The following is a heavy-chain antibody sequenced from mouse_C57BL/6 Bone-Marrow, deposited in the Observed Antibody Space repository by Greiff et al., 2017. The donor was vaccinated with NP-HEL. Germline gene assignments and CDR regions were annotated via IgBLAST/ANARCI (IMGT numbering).Heavy chain of an antibody. CDR1: GFTFSNYW. V-gene: IGHV6-3*01. CDR2: IRLKSDNYAT. Sequence: EVKVEESGGGLVQPGGSMKLSCVASGFTFSNYWMNWVRQSPEKGLEWVAQIRLKSDNYATHYAESVKGRFTISRDDSKSSVYLQMNNLRAEDTGIYYGTGWDLRHGYAMDYWGQGTSVTVSS. D-gene: IGHD2-12*01. CDR3: TGWDLRHGYAMDY. J-gene: IGHJ4*01.